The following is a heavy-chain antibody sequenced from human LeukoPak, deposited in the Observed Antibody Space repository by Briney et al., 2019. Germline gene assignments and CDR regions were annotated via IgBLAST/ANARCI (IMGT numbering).Heavy chain of an antibody. Sequence: SETLSLTCTVSGGSISSSSYYWGWIRQPPGKGLEWIGSIYYSGSTYYNPSLKSRVTISVDTSKNQFSLKLSSVTAADTAVYYRARQGITIFGVVIPYYYYYMDVWGKGTTVTVSS. D-gene: IGHD3-3*01. CDR2: IYYSGST. CDR1: GGSISSSSYY. J-gene: IGHJ6*03. V-gene: IGHV4-39*01. CDR3: ARQGITIFGVVIPYYYYYMDV.